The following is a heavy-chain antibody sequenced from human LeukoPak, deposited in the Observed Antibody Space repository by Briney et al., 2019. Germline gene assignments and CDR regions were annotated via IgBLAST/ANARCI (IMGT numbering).Heavy chain of an antibody. J-gene: IGHJ6*02. CDR1: GGTFSSYA. V-gene: IGHV1-69*04. Sequence: SVKVSCKASGGTFSSYAISWVRQAPGQGLEWMGRIIPILGIANYAQKFRGRVTITADKSTSTAYMELSSLRSEDTAVYYCAPTSITMIPEDGMDVWGQGTTVTVSS. CDR2: IIPILGIA. CDR3: APTSITMIPEDGMDV. D-gene: IGHD3-22*01.